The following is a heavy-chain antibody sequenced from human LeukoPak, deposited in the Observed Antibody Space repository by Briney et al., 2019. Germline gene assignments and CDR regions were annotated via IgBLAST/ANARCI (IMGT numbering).Heavy chain of an antibody. D-gene: IGHD6-6*01. CDR1: GFTFSSYS. V-gene: IGHV3-21*01. CDR3: AREAHGSSSTFDY. CDR2: ISSSSSYI. Sequence: GGSLRLSCAASGFTFSSYSMNWVRQAPGKGLEWVSSISSSSSYIYYADSVKGRFTISRDNAKNSLYLQMNSLRAEDTAVYYCAREAHGSSSTFDYWGQGTLVTASS. J-gene: IGHJ4*02.